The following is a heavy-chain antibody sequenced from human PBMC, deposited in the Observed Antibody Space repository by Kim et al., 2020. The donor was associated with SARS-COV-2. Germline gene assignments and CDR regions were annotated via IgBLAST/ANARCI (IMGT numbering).Heavy chain of an antibody. Sequence: ASVKVSCKVSGYNFITYAIKWVHQAPGQRPEWMGWINTANGDTKYSQNFQGRVSITSDTSASTAYMDLSSLTSEDTAVYYCARLTGATSYSDYWGQGTLVTVSS. CDR2: INTANGDT. D-gene: IGHD1-26*01. CDR3: ARLTGATSYSDY. V-gene: IGHV1-3*04. J-gene: IGHJ4*02. CDR1: GYNFITYA.